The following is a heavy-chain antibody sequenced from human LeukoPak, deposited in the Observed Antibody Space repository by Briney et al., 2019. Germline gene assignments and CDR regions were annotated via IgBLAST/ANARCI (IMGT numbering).Heavy chain of an antibody. CDR2: ISWNSGSI. V-gene: IGHV3-9*01. J-gene: IGHJ4*02. Sequence: GGSLRLSCAASGFTFDDYAMYWVRQAPGKGLEWVSGISWNSGSIGYADSVKGRFTISRDNAKNSLYLQMNSLRAEDTALYYCAKGAGYYDSSGYSDLIDYWGQGTLVTVSS. D-gene: IGHD3-22*01. CDR3: AKGAGYYDSSGYSDLIDY. CDR1: GFTFDDYA.